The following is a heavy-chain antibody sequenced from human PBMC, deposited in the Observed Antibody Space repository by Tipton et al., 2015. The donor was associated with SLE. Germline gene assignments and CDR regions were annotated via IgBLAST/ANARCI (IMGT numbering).Heavy chain of an antibody. CDR2: IWYDGINK. D-gene: IGHD4-17*01. CDR1: GFTFILHG. V-gene: IGHV3-33*01. J-gene: IGHJ4*02. CDR3: ATTTTMTNYIDY. Sequence: QLVQSGGGVVQPGRSLRLSCTTSGFTFILHGMHWVRQAPGKGLEWLSVIWYDGINKFYADSVKGRFTISRDNSKNTLYLQMNSLRGEDTAVYYCATTTTMTNYIDYWGQGTLVTVSS.